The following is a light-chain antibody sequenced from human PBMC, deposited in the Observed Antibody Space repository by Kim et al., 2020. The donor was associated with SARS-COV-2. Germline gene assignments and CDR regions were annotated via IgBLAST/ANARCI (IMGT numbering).Light chain of an antibody. CDR2: DAS. Sequence: ASVGDRLTITCQASQDINNDLNWYQQKPGKAPKLLIYDASNLETGVPSRFSGSGSGTDFTFTITSLQPDDIATYYCQQFDDLPITFGGGTKVDIK. CDR1: QDINND. CDR3: QQFDDLPIT. J-gene: IGKJ4*01. V-gene: IGKV1-33*01.